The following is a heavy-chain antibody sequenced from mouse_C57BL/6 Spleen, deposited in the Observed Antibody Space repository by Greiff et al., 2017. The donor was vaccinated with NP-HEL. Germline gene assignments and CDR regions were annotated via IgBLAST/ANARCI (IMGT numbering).Heavy chain of an antibody. CDR3: ARYYSGSSYFDY. D-gene: IGHD1-1*01. CDR2: IDPNSGDT. Sequence: QVQLQQPGAELVKPGASVKLSCKASGYTFTSYRMHWVKQRPGRGLEWIGRIDPNSGDTEYSEKFKSKATLTVDKPSSTAFMQLSSLTSEDSAVYYCARYYSGSSYFDYWGQGTTLTVSP. CDR1: GYTFTSYR. V-gene: IGHV1-72*01. J-gene: IGHJ2*01.